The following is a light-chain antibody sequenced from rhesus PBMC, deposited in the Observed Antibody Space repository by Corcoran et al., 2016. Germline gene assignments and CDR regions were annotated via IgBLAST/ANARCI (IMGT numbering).Light chain of an antibody. CDR2: SAS. V-gene: IGKV1-94*01. J-gene: IGKJ4*01. CDR1: QGINTE. Sequence: DIQMTQSPSSLSASVGDRVTVTCRASQGINTELSWYQQKPGKTPTLLIYSASTLQPGVSSRFSGSGSGTEFTLTISILQPEDFATYYCQQGNSNPLTFGGGTKVELK. CDR3: QQGNSNPLT.